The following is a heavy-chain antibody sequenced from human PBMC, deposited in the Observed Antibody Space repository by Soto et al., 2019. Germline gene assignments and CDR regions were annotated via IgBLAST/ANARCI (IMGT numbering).Heavy chain of an antibody. CDR1: GFTFSSYG. D-gene: IGHD6-19*01. CDR2: ISYDGSNK. Sequence: GGSLRLSCAASGFTFSSYGMHWVRQAPGKGLEWVAVISYDGSNKYYADSVKGRFTISRDNSKNTLYLQMNSLRAEDTAVYYCAKDLYSSGWYEPDYWGQGTLVTVSS. CDR3: AKDLYSSGWYEPDY. J-gene: IGHJ4*02. V-gene: IGHV3-30*18.